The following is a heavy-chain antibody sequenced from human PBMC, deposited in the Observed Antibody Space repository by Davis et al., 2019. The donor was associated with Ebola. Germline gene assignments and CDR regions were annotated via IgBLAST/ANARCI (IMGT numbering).Heavy chain of an antibody. V-gene: IGHV4-59*01. Sequence: MPSETLSLTCTVSGGSINNYFWSWIRQPPGKGLEWIGNIHYLGNTNYSPSLNSRVTMSVDTSKNQFSLKLSSVTAADTAVYYCARGNYGDYIVLYYYNMDVWGRGTTVTVSS. CDR3: ARGNYGDYIVLYYYNMDV. CDR2: IHYLGNT. D-gene: IGHD4-17*01. J-gene: IGHJ6*02. CDR1: GGSINNYF.